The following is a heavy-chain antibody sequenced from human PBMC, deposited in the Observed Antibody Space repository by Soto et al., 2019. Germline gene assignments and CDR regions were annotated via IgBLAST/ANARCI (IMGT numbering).Heavy chain of an antibody. D-gene: IGHD7-27*01. CDR3: EREITGDWHFDL. V-gene: IGHV4-31*01. CDR1: GGSINTGGFY. CDR2: IYYTGTT. Sequence: QVQLQESGPGLVKPSQTLSLTCTVSGGSINTGGFYWNWIRQHPGKGLEWIGYIYYTGTTYYTPSLRSPLTMTVDTSKTQFSLKLSSVTAADPAVYSCEREITGDWHFDLWGRGTLVTVSS. J-gene: IGHJ2*01.